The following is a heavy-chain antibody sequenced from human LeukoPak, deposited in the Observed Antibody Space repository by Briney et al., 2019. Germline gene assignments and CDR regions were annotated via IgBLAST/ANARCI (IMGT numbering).Heavy chain of an antibody. D-gene: IGHD1-26*01. Sequence: PGGSLRLSCAASGFTFDDYGLSWVRQAPGKGLEWVSTINWNGGSTGYADSVKGRFTISRDNAKNSLYLQMDSLRAEDTAFYYCAKGVGATIVPPFDYWGQGTLVTVSS. CDR2: INWNGGST. J-gene: IGHJ4*02. V-gene: IGHV3-20*04. CDR1: GFTFDDYG. CDR3: AKGVGATIVPPFDY.